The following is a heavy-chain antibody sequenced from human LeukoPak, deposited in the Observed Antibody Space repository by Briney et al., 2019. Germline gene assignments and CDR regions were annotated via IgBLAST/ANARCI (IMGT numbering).Heavy chain of an antibody. CDR2: ISFSGNT. CDR3: ARREYSGYGIDY. CDR1: GGSVSSDGYY. J-gene: IGHJ4*02. V-gene: IGHV4-61*08. Sequence: KPSETLSLTCTVSGGSVSSDGYYWSWIRQPPGKGLEWIGYISFSGNTNYSPSLKSRVTISVDTSKNQFSLKLSSVTAADTAVYYCARREYSGYGIDYWGQGTLVTVSS. D-gene: IGHD5-12*01.